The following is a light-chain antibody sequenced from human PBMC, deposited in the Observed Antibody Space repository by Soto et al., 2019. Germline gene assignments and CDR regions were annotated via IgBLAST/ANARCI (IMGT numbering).Light chain of an antibody. CDR2: DNN. CDR3: GTWDSSLSAVV. Sequence: QSVLTQPPSVSAAPGQKVTISCSGSSSNIGNNYVSWYQQLPGTAPKLLIYDNNKRPSRIPDRFSGSKSGTSATLGITGLQTGDEAEYYCGTWDSSLSAVVFGGGTKLTVL. CDR1: SSNIGNNY. J-gene: IGLJ2*01. V-gene: IGLV1-51*01.